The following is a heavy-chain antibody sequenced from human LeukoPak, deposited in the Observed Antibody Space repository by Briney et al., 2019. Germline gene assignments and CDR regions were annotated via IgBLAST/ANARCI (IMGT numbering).Heavy chain of an antibody. CDR3: ATAIAAPYYFDY. D-gene: IGHD6-6*01. Sequence: GGSLRLSCAASGFTFSSYAMHWVRQTPGKGLEWVTFISDDGNNKGYADSVKGRFTISRDNSKNTLYLQMNSLRSEDTAVYYCATAIAAPYYFDYWGQGTLVTVSS. J-gene: IGHJ4*02. CDR2: ISDDGNNK. CDR1: GFTFSSYA. V-gene: IGHV3-30*04.